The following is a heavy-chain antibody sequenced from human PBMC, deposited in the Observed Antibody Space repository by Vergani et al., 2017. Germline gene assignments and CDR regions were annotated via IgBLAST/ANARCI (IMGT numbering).Heavy chain of an antibody. Sequence: QVNLQESGPGLVKPSQTLSLTCTVSGGSISSGDYYWSWIRQPPGKGLEWIGYIYYSGSTYYNPSLKSRVTISVDTSKNQFSLKLSSVTAADTAVYYCARDYYGSGSYYKNWFDPWGQGTLVTVSS. CDR2: IYYSGST. CDR3: ARDYYGSGSYYKNWFDP. V-gene: IGHV4-30-4*08. D-gene: IGHD3-10*01. CDR1: GGSISSGDYY. J-gene: IGHJ5*02.